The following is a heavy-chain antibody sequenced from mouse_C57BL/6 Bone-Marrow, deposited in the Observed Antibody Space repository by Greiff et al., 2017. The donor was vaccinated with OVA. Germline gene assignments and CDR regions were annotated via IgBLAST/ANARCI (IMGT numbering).Heavy chain of an antibody. CDR3: ARDGAAQAPYYFDY. CDR2: ISYDGSN. D-gene: IGHD3-2*02. J-gene: IGHJ2*01. V-gene: IGHV3-6*01. CDR1: GYSITSGYY. Sequence: EVQLVESGPGLVKPSQSLSLTCSVTGYSITSGYYWNWIRQFPGNKLEWMGYISYDGSNNYNPSLKNRISITRDTSKNQFFLKLNSVTTEDTATYYCARDGAAQAPYYFDYWGQGTTLTVSS.